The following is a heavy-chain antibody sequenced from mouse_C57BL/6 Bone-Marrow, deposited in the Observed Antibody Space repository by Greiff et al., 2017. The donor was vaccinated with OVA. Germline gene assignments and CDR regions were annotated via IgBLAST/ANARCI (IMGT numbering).Heavy chain of an antibody. Sequence: QVQLQQSGAELARPGASVKLSCKASGYTFTSYGISWVKQRTGKGLEWIGEIYPRSGNTYYNEKFKGKATLTADKSSSTAYMELRSLTSEDSAVYFCARPIYYYGSAYYFDYWGQGTTLTVSS. J-gene: IGHJ2*01. CDR1: GYTFTSYG. CDR3: ARPIYYYGSAYYFDY. D-gene: IGHD1-1*01. V-gene: IGHV1-81*01. CDR2: IYPRSGNT.